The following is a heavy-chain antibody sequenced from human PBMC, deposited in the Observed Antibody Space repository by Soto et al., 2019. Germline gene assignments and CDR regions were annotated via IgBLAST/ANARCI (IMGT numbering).Heavy chain of an antibody. J-gene: IGHJ5*02. CDR3: ARHLPQYYYDSSGYYPGNWFDP. D-gene: IGHD3-22*01. V-gene: IGHV4-39*01. Sequence: QLQLQESGPGLVKPSETLSLTCTVSGGSISSSSYYWGWIRQPPGKGLEWIGSIYYSGSTYYNPSLKSRVTISVDTSKNQFSLKLSSVTAADTAVYYCARHLPQYYYDSSGYYPGNWFDPWGQGTLVTVSS. CDR1: GGSISSSSYY. CDR2: IYYSGST.